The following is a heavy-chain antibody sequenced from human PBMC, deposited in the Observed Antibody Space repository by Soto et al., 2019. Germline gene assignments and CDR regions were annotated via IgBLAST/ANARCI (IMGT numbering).Heavy chain of an antibody. D-gene: IGHD5-12*01. CDR1: GYTFTSYG. CDR3: ARVGGGYDGYYYYYMDV. CDR2: ISAYNGNT. V-gene: IGHV1-18*01. Sequence: ASVKVSCKASGYTFTSYGISWVRQAPGQGLEWMGWISAYNGNTNYAQKLQGRVTMTTNTSTSTAYMELRSLRSDDTAVYYCARVGGGYDGYYYYYMDVWGKGTTVTVSS. J-gene: IGHJ6*03.